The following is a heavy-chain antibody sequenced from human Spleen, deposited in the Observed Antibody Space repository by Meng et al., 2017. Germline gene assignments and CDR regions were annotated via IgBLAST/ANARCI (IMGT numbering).Heavy chain of an antibody. J-gene: IGHJ4*02. D-gene: IGHD6-19*01. CDR1: GYTFTNHD. CDR3: ARIDGSGWYLDY. CDR2: MNSNSGDT. Sequence: ASVKVSCKASGYTFTNHDINWVRQATGQGLEWMGLMNSNSGDTSHAQKFQGRVTLTWNTSINTAYMELSSLRSEDTAVHYCARIDGSGWYLDYWGQGTLVTVSS. V-gene: IGHV1-8*01.